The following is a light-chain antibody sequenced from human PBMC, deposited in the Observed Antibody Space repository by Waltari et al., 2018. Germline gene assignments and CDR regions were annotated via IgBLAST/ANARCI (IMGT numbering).Light chain of an antibody. CDR1: SSDVGGYTY. V-gene: IGLV2-14*01. Sequence: QSALTQPASVSGSPGHSITISCTGTSSDVGGYTYVSWYQQHPGKAPKLIIYEVTNRPSGVSNRFSGSKSGNTASLTISGLQAEDEADYSCSSYTSSSTFSVVFGGGTKLTVL. CDR3: SSYTSSSTFSVV. J-gene: IGLJ2*01. CDR2: EVT.